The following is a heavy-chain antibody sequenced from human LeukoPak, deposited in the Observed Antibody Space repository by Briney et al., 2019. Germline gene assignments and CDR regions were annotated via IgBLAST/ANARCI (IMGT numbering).Heavy chain of an antibody. V-gene: IGHV6-1*01. CDR3: ARKARGSGRYSGFDY. J-gene: IGHJ4*02. Sequence: SQTLSLTCAISGDSVSSNSAAGNWIRQSPSRGLEWLGRTYYRSKWYNDYAVSVKSRITIYPDTSNNHFSLLLNSVTPEDTAVYYCARKARGSGRYSGFDYWGQGTLVTVSS. CDR2: TYYRSKWYN. CDR1: GDSVSSNSAA. D-gene: IGHD1-26*01.